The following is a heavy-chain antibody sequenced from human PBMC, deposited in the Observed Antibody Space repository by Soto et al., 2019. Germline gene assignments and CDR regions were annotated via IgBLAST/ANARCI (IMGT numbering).Heavy chain of an antibody. D-gene: IGHD5-18*01. Sequence: PGGSLRLSCAASGFTFSSYAMHWVRQAPGKGLEWVAVISYDGSNKYYADSVKGRFTISRDNSKNTLYLQMNSLRAEDTAVYYCDRDLGDKAMDTRYYYGMDVWGQGTTVTVSS. CDR3: DRDLGDKAMDTRYYYGMDV. CDR2: ISYDGSNK. CDR1: GFTFSSYA. V-gene: IGHV3-30-3*01. J-gene: IGHJ6*02.